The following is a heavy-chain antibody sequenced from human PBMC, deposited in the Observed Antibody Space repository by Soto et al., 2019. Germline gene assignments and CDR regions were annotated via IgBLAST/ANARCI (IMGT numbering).Heavy chain of an antibody. CDR3: ARDVPRMDV. CDR1: GYSFAIYG. Sequence: QVKLVQSGAELKKPGASVKVSCKTSGYSFAIYGINWVRQAPGQGLEWMGYINTDNGNTYYTQKFQGRVALTADASTTTAYMELRSLRSDDTAVYYCARDVPRMDVWGQGTTVTVSS. J-gene: IGHJ6*02. CDR2: INTDNGNT. D-gene: IGHD2-2*01. V-gene: IGHV1-18*01.